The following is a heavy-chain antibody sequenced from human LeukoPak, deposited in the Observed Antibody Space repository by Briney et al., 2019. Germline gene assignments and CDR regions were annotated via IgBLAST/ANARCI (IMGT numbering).Heavy chain of an antibody. CDR2: ISAYNGNT. J-gene: IGHJ4*02. CDR3: ARDGYPLIVVVPAAIYY. D-gene: IGHD2-2*01. V-gene: IGHV1-18*01. Sequence: GASVKVSCKASGYTFTSYGISWVRQAPGQGLEWMGWISAYNGNTNYAQKLQGRVTMTTDTSTSTAYMELRSLRSDDTVVYYCARDGYPLIVVVPAAIYYWGQGTLVTVSS. CDR1: GYTFTSYG.